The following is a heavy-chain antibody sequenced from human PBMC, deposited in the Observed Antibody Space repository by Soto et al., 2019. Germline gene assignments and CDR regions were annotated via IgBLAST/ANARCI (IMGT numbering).Heavy chain of an antibody. CDR1: GGSVRSGGDY. CDR2: ISGSGST. CDR3: FTESGSPYWYFDD. J-gene: IGHJ4*02. Sequence: TLSLTCTVSGGSVRSGGDYWSWIRQSPGKGLEWIGYISGSGSTGYNPSLKNRLTMSVDRSKNQFTLRLTSVTAADTAVYFLFTESGSPYWYFDDWGQVTTVTLAS. D-gene: IGHD1-26*01. V-gene: IGHV4-30-4*01.